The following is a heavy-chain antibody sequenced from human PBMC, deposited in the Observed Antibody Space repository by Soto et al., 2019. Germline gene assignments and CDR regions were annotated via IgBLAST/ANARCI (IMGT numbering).Heavy chain of an antibody. CDR3: ARETVRGVRIFDY. CDR2: ISGDGGSA. CDR1: GFTFNSHA. Sequence: GGSLRLSCAPSGFTFNSHAMTWVRQAPGKGLEWVSTISGDGGSAYYTDSVKGRFTISRANSKNTLYLQMNSLRAEDTAVYYCARETVRGVRIFDYWGQGTLVTVSS. J-gene: IGHJ4*02. V-gene: IGHV3-23*01. D-gene: IGHD3-10*01.